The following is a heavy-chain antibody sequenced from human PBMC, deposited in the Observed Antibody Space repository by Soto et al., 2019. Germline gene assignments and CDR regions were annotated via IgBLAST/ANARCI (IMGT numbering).Heavy chain of an antibody. Sequence: SETLSLTCTVSGGSISSYYWSWIRQPPGKGLEWIGYIYYSGSTNYNPSLKSRVTISVDTSKNQFSLKLSPVTAADTAVYYCARGPAPPLYYYYYYMDVWGKGTTVTVSS. CDR1: GGSISSYY. D-gene: IGHD2-2*01. V-gene: IGHV4-59*01. CDR3: ARGPAPPLYYYYYYMDV. CDR2: IYYSGST. J-gene: IGHJ6*03.